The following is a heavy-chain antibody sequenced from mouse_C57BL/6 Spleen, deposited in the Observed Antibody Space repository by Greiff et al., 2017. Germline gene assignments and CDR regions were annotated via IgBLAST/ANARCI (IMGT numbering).Heavy chain of an antibody. Sequence: EVKLVESGGGLVKPGGSLKLSCAASGFTFSSYAMSWVRQTPDKRLEWVATISDGGSYTYYPDNVKGRFTISRDNAKNNLYLQMSHLKSEDTAMYYCARDPAYYSNYVDYYAMDYWGQGTSVTVSS. CDR3: ARDPAYYSNYVDYYAMDY. CDR1: GFTFSSYA. V-gene: IGHV5-4*01. D-gene: IGHD2-5*01. J-gene: IGHJ4*01. CDR2: ISDGGSYT.